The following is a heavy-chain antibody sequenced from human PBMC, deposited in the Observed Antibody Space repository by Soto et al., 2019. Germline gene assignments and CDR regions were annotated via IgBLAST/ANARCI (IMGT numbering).Heavy chain of an antibody. CDR3: AKGDIVVVLVGFDY. CDR1: GFTFSSYA. D-gene: IGHD2-2*01. J-gene: IGHJ4*02. V-gene: IGHV3-23*01. Sequence: GGSLRLSCAASGFTFSSYAMSWARQAPGKGLEWVSAISGSGGSTYYADSVKGRFTISRDNSKNTLYLQMNSLRAEDTAVYYCAKGDIVVVLVGFDYWGQGTLVTVSS. CDR2: ISGSGGST.